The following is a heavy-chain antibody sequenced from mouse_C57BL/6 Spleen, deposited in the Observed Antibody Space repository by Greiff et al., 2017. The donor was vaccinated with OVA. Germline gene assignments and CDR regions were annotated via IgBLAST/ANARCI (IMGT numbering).Heavy chain of an antibody. J-gene: IGHJ3*01. CDR2: IDPEDGET. V-gene: IGHV14-2*01. CDR1: GFNITDYY. Sequence: EVQLQESGAELVKPGASVKLSCTASGFNITDYYMHWVKQRTEEGLEWIGRIDPEDGETKYAPKFQGKATITVDTSSNTVYMQLRSLTSEDTAVYYCAGRRTWFACWGQGALVTVSA. CDR3: AGRRTWFAC. D-gene: IGHD1-2*01.